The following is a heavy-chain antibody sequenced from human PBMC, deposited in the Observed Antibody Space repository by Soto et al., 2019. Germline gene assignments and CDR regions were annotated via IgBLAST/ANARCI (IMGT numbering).Heavy chain of an antibody. CDR2: TYYRSKWDN. V-gene: IGHV6-1*01. Sequence: SQTLSLTCAISGASVSSNSATWTWIRQSPSRGLEWLGGTYYRSKWDNDYAVSVKRRLSIKPDTSKNQFSLELNSVTPDDTAVYYCARGGGGNLNYYYGIDVWGQGTTVTVSS. CDR1: GASVSSNSAT. CDR3: ARGGGGNLNYYYGIDV. J-gene: IGHJ6*02. D-gene: IGHD3-16*01.